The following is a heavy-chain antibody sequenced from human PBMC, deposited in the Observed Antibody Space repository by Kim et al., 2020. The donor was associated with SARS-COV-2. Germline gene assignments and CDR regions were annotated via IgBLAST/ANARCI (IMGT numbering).Heavy chain of an antibody. Sequence: VKGRFTISRDNSKNTLYMQMNSLRAEDTAVYYCARDKVVAGTARPGYFDYWGQGTLVTVSS. J-gene: IGHJ4*02. CDR3: ARDKVVAGTARPGYFDY. D-gene: IGHD6-19*01. V-gene: IGHV3-30*01.